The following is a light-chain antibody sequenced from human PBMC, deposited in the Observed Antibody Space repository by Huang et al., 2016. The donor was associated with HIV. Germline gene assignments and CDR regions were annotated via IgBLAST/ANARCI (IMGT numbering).Light chain of an antibody. CDR3: QQSFTIPYT. V-gene: IGKV1-39*01. Sequence: DIQKTQSPSSLSASVGDRITVTCRASQSIRTYLNWYQRRPGRAPNLLIHSASSLQSGVPTRFSGSGSGTHFTLNITGLRPEDFAVYYCQQSFTIPYTFGQGTQLDLK. CDR2: SAS. J-gene: IGKJ2*01. CDR1: QSIRTY.